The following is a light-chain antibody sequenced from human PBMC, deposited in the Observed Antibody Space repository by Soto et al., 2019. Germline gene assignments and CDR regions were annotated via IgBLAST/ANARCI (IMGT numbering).Light chain of an antibody. V-gene: IGLV2-14*01. CDR3: SSYTSSSTRV. CDR2: DVS. CDR1: SSDVGGYNY. Sequence: QSALTKPASVSGSPGQSITISCTGTSSDVGGYNYVSWYQQHPGKAPKLMIYDVSNRPSGVSNRFSGSKSGNTASLTISGLQAEDEADYSCSSYTSSSTRVFGTGTKLTVL. J-gene: IGLJ1*01.